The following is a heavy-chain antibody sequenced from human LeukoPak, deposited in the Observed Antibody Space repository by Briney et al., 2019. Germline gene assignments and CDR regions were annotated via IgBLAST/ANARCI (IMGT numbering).Heavy chain of an antibody. Sequence: SVKVSCKASGGTFSSYAISWVQQAPGQGLEWMGGIIPIFGTANYAQKFQGRVTITADESTSTAYMELSSLRSEDTAVYYCASTAAWRKEYYFDYWGQGTLVTVSS. CDR3: ASTAAWRKEYYFDY. V-gene: IGHV1-69*13. D-gene: IGHD3-10*01. CDR1: GGTFSSYA. CDR2: IIPIFGTA. J-gene: IGHJ4*02.